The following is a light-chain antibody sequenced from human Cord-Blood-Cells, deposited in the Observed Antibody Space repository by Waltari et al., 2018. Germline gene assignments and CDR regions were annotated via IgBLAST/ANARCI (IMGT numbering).Light chain of an antibody. CDR2: DAS. V-gene: IGKV3-11*01. CDR3: QQRSIWPPWT. J-gene: IGKJ1*01. Sequence: DIVLTQSPATLSLSPGQRATLSCRARQSVSSYLTLYQQKPGQAPRLPIYDASNRTTGIPAMSSGGGSGTDFTRNFSSPEPEGCADYYCQQRSIWPPWTFGQGTTVEIK. CDR1: QSVSSY.